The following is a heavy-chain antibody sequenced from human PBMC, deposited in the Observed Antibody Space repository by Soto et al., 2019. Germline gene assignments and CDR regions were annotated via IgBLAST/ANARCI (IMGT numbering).Heavy chain of an antibody. CDR2: MSYDGTTK. V-gene: IGHV3-30-3*01. Sequence: QVRLEESGGGVVQPGRSLRLSCAASGFIFSNYVMYWVRQAPGKGLEWVAFMSYDGTTKYYADSVKGRFTISRDNSKNTLYLQMNSLRPEDTAVYYCAREVLWSRYFDYWGQGTLVTVSS. CDR1: GFIFSNYV. D-gene: IGHD3-10*01. J-gene: IGHJ4*02. CDR3: AREVLWSRYFDY.